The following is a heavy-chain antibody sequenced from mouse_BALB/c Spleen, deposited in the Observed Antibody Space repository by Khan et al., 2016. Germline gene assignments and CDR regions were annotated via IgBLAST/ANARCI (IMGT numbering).Heavy chain of an antibody. CDR1: GFTFTDYY. CDR2: IRNKANGYTT. V-gene: IGHV7-3*02. D-gene: IGHD2-4*01. J-gene: IGHJ4*01. Sequence: EVQLLETGGGLVQPGGSLRLSCATSGFTFTDYYMSWVRQPPGKALEWLGFIRNKANGYTTEYSASVKGRFTISRDNSQSILYLQMNTLRAEDSATYYCARDDYDYAMDYWGQGTSVTVSS. CDR3: ARDDYDYAMDY.